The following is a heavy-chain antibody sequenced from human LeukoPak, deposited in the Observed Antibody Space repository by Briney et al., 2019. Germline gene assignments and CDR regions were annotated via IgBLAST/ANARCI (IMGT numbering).Heavy chain of an antibody. CDR1: GGSISSDNYC. CDR2: ISGSGGST. J-gene: IGHJ4*02. Sequence: ETLSLTCAVSGGSISSDNYCWSWVRQAPGKGLEWVSAISGSGGSTYYADSVKDRFTISRDNSKNTLFLQMNSLRAEDTAVYYCAKSGHEVVVIPSYDYWGQGTLVTVSS. CDR3: AKSGHEVVVIPSYDY. V-gene: IGHV3-23*01. D-gene: IGHD3-22*01.